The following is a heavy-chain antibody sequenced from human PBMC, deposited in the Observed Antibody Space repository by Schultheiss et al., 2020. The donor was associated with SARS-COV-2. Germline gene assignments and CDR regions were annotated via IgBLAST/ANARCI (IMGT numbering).Heavy chain of an antibody. D-gene: IGHD5-24*01. CDR2: ISSSSSYI. V-gene: IGHV3-21*01. CDR3: ARVGWLQFADY. J-gene: IGHJ4*02. Sequence: GGSLRLSCAASGFTFSSYSMNWVRQAPGKGLEWVSSISSSSSYIYYADSVKGRFTISRDNAKNSLYLQMNSLRAEDTAVYYCARVGWLQFADYWGQGTLVTVAS. CDR1: GFTFSSYS.